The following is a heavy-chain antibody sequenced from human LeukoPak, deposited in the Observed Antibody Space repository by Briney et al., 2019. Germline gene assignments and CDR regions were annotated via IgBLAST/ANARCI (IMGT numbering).Heavy chain of an antibody. CDR3: ARLRGYSYGYGDY. CDR2: ISSSGNTI. CDR1: DSTFVSFR. J-gene: IGHJ4*02. D-gene: IGHD5-18*01. Sequence: GGSWDLPGQAPDSTFVSFRMNGVPQAPGKGLKWVSYISSSGNTIDYADSVKGRFTISRDNAKNSLYLQMVSLRAEDTAVYYCARLRGYSYGYGDYWGQGTLVTVSS. V-gene: IGHV3-48*04.